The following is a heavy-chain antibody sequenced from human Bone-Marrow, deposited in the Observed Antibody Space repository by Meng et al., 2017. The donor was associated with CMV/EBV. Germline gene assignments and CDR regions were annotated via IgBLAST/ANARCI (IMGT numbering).Heavy chain of an antibody. V-gene: IGHV3-30*02. CDR2: IRNDGSNK. CDR1: GFTFSSHG. CDR3: AKDKANYYYYYGMDV. J-gene: IGHJ6*02. Sequence: GESLKTSCAASGFTFSSHGMHWVRQAAGKGLEWVAFIRNDGSNKYYADSVKGRFTISRDNSKNTLYLQMNSLRAEDTAVYYCAKDKANYYYYYGMDVWGQGTTVTVSS.